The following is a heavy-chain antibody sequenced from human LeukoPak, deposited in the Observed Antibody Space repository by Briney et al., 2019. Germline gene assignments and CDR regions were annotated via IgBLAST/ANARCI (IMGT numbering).Heavy chain of an antibody. CDR3: AREWDMDY. J-gene: IGHJ4*02. CDR2: ISSSSSYI. CDR1: GFNFRNFG. D-gene: IGHD2-15*01. Sequence: GGSLRLSCASSGFNFRNFGLSWVRQAPGKGLEWVSSISSSSSYIYYADSVKGRFTISRDNAKNSLYLQMNSLRAEDTAVYYCAREWDMDYWGQGTLVTVSS. V-gene: IGHV3-21*01.